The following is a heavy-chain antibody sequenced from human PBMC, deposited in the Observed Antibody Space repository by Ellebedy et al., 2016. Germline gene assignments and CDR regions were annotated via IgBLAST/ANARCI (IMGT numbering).Heavy chain of an antibody. V-gene: IGHV3-33*01. CDR3: ARDGDNSSWYNNWFDP. Sequence: GESLKISXAASGFTFSSYGMHWLRQAPGKGLEWVAVIWYDGSHKYYGDSVKGRFTISRDNSNNTLDLQMNSLRVEDTAVYYCARDGDNSSWYNNWFDPWGQGTLVTVSS. CDR2: IWYDGSHK. CDR1: GFTFSSYG. J-gene: IGHJ5*02. D-gene: IGHD6-13*01.